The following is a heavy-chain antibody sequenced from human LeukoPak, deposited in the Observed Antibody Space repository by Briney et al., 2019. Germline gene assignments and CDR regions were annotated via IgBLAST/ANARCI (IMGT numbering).Heavy chain of an antibody. Sequence: GGSLRLSCAASGFTSDDYGMSWVRQAPGKGLEWVSGINWNGGSTGYADSVKGRFTISRDSAKNSLYLQMNSLRAEDTALYYCAREGQIQYDYYYYYYMDVWGKGTTVTVSS. V-gene: IGHV3-20*04. CDR1: GFTSDDYG. CDR2: INWNGGST. CDR3: AREGQIQYDYYYYYYMDV. D-gene: IGHD4-11*01. J-gene: IGHJ6*03.